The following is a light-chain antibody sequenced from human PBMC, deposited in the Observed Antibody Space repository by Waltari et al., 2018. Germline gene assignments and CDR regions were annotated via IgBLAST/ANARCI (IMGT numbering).Light chain of an antibody. CDR2: WAS. V-gene: IGKV4-1*01. J-gene: IGKJ1*01. CDR1: QSVLSSSNNKNF. CDR3: QQYYITPPT. Sequence: DIVMTQSPDSLTVSLGERATVNFKSSQSVLSSSNNKNFLAWYQQNPGQPPKLLIYWASTRGSGVPDRFSGSGSGTDFTLTISSLQAEDVAVYYCQQYYITPPTFGQGTKVEIK.